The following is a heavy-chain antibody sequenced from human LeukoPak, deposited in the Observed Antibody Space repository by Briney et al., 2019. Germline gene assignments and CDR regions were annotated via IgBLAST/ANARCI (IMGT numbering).Heavy chain of an antibody. CDR1: GFTFSSYS. J-gene: IGHJ4*02. Sequence: QPGGSLRLSCAASGFTFSSYSMNWVRQAPGKGLEWVSYISSSSSTIYYADSVKGRFTISRDNSKNTLYLQMNSLRAEDTAVYYCAKDYDSSGQEQWYYFDYWGQGTLVTVSS. D-gene: IGHD3-22*01. V-gene: IGHV3-48*01. CDR3: AKDYDSSGQEQWYYFDY. CDR2: ISSSSSTI.